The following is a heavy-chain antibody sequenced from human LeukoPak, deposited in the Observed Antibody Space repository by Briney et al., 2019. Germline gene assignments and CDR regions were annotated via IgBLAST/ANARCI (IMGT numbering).Heavy chain of an antibody. Sequence: GGSLRLSCAASGFTFSSYAMHWVRQAPGKGLEWVAVISYDGSNKYYADSVKGRFTISRDNSKNTLYLQMNSLRAEDTAVYYCASAFRIVGAIGYWGQGTLVTVSS. CDR2: ISYDGSNK. CDR1: GFTFSSYA. D-gene: IGHD1-26*01. CDR3: ASAFRIVGAIGY. J-gene: IGHJ4*02. V-gene: IGHV3-30-3*01.